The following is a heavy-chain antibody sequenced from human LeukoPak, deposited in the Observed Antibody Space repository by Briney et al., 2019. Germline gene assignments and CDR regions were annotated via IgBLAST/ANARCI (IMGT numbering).Heavy chain of an antibody. D-gene: IGHD1-1*01. J-gene: IGHJ4*02. CDR2: ICAGGGST. V-gene: IGHV3-23*01. CDR1: GFTFSSHA. Sequence: GGSLRLSSAASGFTFSSHAMSWVRQAPGKGLEWVSSICAGGGSTYYADSVKGRFTIYRDNSKNTLDLQMNSLRAEDTAVYYCAKKVGSGGTTLNDYWGQGTLVTVSS. CDR3: AKKVGSGGTTLNDY.